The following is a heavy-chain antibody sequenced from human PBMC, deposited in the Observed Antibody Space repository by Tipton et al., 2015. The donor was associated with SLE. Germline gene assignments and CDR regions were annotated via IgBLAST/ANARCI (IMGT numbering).Heavy chain of an antibody. J-gene: IGHJ4*02. CDR2: IYYSGST. V-gene: IGHV4-39*07. CDR3: ARNSKRYYDYIWGRPGFDA. Sequence: LRLSCTVSGGSISSSSYYWGWIRQPPGKGLEWIGSIYYSGSTSYNPPLKSRVTISVDTSKNQFSLKLSSVTAADTAVYYCARNSKRYYDYIWGRPGFDAWGQGTLVTVSS. D-gene: IGHD3-16*01. CDR1: GGSISSSSYY.